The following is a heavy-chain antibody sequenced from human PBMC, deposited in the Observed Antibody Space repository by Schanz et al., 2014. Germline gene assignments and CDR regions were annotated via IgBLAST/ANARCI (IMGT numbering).Heavy chain of an antibody. D-gene: IGHD6-6*01. Sequence: EVQLLESGGRLVQPGGSLRLSCVASGFTFFGSFAMSWVRQAPGKGLEWVSGMSGSGSTADYADSVKGRFTISRDNAKNTLYLQMNSLRAEDTAVYYCVPRSIAAHWGQGTLVTVSS. J-gene: IGHJ4*02. CDR1: GFTFFGSFA. CDR2: MSGSGSTA. V-gene: IGHV3-23*01. CDR3: VPRSIAAH.